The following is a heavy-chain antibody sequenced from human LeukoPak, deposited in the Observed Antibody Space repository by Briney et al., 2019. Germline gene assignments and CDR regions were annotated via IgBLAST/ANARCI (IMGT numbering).Heavy chain of an antibody. CDR1: GFTFSNHG. Sequence: PGESLRLSCAASGFTFSNHGMHWVRQAPGKGLEWVAVIWYDGSNKYYADSVKGRFTISRDNSKNTVYLQMNSLRAEDTAVYYCARDRAARHLDYWGQGTLVSVSS. J-gene: IGHJ4*02. CDR2: IWYDGSNK. V-gene: IGHV3-33*08. D-gene: IGHD6-6*01. CDR3: ARDRAARHLDY.